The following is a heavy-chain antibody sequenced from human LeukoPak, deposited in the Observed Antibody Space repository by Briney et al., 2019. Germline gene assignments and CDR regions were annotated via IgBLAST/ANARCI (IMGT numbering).Heavy chain of an antibody. V-gene: IGHV3-23*01. Sequence: PGGSLRLSCAASGFTFSSYAMSWVRQAPGKGLEWVSAISGSGGSTYYAGSVKGRFTISRDNSKNTLYLQMNSLRAEDTAVYYCAKGAYYDFWSGYSSYFDYWGQGTLVTVSS. CDR2: ISGSGGST. CDR3: AKGAYYDFWSGYSSYFDY. CDR1: GFTFSSYA. J-gene: IGHJ4*02. D-gene: IGHD3-3*01.